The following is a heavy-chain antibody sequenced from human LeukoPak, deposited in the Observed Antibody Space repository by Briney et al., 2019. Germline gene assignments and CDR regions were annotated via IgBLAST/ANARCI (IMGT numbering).Heavy chain of an antibody. D-gene: IGHD5-12*01. V-gene: IGHV3-30*02. CDR2: IRDDGSNK. CDR3: ARQYSGYRGAYYYYYMDV. Sequence: GGSLRLSCAASGFTFSTYAMHWVRQAPGKGLDWVAFIRDDGSNKDYADSVKGRFTISRDNAENSLYLQMNSLRAEDTAVYYCARQYSGYRGAYYYYYMDVWGKGTTVTVSS. J-gene: IGHJ6*03. CDR1: GFTFSTYA.